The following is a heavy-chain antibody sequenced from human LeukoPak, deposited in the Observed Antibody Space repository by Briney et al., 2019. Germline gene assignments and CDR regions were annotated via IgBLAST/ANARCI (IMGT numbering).Heavy chain of an antibody. CDR2: IVWNSGSI. V-gene: IGHV3-9*01. Sequence: GGSLRLSCAASGFTFDDYATHWVRQAPGKGLEWVSGIVWNSGSIDYADSVKGRFTISSDNAKSSLYLQMNSLRDEDTAFYYCAKDVGYSSTFTFEYWGQGTLVTVSS. CDR1: GFTFDDYA. D-gene: IGHD6-13*01. J-gene: IGHJ4*02. CDR3: AKDVGYSSTFTFEY.